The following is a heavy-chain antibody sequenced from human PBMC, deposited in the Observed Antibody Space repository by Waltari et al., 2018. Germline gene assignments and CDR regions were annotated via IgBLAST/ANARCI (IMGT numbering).Heavy chain of an antibody. V-gene: IGHV3-7*01. D-gene: IGHD2-15*01. CDR3: ARVDYGGKHFDY. CDR2: IKQDGSEK. J-gene: IGHJ4*02. Sequence: EVQLVESGGGLVQPGGSLRLYCAASGCTFSSYWMSWVRQAPGKGLEWVANIKQDGSEKYYVDSVKGRFTISRDNAKNSLYLQMNSLRAEDTAVYYCARVDYGGKHFDYWGQGTLVTVSS. CDR1: GCTFSSYW.